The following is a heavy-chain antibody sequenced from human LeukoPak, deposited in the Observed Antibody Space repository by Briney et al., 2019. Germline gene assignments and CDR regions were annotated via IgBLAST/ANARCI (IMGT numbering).Heavy chain of an antibody. Sequence: ASVKVSCKASGYTFTSYAINWVRQAPGQGLEWMGWITTDTGNPTYAQGFTGRFVFSLDTSVSTAYLQISSLKAEDTAVYYCARDGARLDTWGQGTMVTVSS. CDR2: ITTDTGNP. J-gene: IGHJ3*02. D-gene: IGHD4/OR15-4a*01. CDR1: GYTFTSYA. CDR3: ARDGARLDT. V-gene: IGHV7-4-1*02.